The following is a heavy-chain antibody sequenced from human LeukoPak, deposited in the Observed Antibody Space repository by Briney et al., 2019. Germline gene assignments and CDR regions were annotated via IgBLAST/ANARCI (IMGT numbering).Heavy chain of an antibody. CDR3: ARASPSGSYYYYYGMDV. V-gene: IGHV1-18*01. Sequence: ASVKVSCKASGYTFTSYGISWVRQAPGQGLEWMGWISAYNGNTNYAQKLQGRVTMTTDTSTSTAYMELRSLRSDDTAVYYCARASPSGSYYYYYGMDVWGQGTTVTVSS. D-gene: IGHD1-26*01. CDR2: ISAYNGNT. J-gene: IGHJ6*02. CDR1: GYTFTSYG.